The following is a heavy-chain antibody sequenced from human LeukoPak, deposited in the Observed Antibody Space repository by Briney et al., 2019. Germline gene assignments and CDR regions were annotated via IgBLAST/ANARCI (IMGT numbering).Heavy chain of an antibody. V-gene: IGHV3-74*01. CDR3: ATVSDY. J-gene: IGHJ4*02. CDR1: GFTLSSYW. CDR2: VNDDGSAT. Sequence: GGSLRLSCVASGFTLSSYWMHWVRQAPGKGLVWVSGVNDDGSATYYADSVKGRFTISRDSAKNTLYLQTNSLRAEDTALYYCATVSDYWGQGTLVTVSS.